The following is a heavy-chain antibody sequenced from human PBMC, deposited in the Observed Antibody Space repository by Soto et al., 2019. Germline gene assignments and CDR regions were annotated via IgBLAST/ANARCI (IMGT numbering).Heavy chain of an antibody. CDR3: AEWARYCSGADCRA. CDR2: ISGSGTIT. D-gene: IGHD2-15*01. J-gene: IGHJ5*02. Sequence: EVQLLESGGGLVQPGGSLRLSCAASGFPFSSRAMSWVRQAPGKGLEWVSAISGSGTITYYADSVKGRFTISRHTSKNTLYLQMNSLRADDTAVYYCAEWARYCSGADCRAWGQGTLVTVSS. V-gene: IGHV3-23*01. CDR1: GFPFSSRA.